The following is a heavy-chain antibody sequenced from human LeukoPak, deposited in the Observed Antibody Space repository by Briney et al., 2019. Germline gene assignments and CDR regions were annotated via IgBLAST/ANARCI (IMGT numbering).Heavy chain of an antibody. D-gene: IGHD3-22*01. CDR2: IYYSGST. V-gene: IGHV4-59*01. J-gene: IGHJ4*02. CDR3: ARLDPYYYDSSGYDDY. Sequence: SETLSLTCTVSGGSISSYYWSWIRQPPGKGLEWIGYIYYSGSTNYNPSLKSRVTISVDTSKNQFSLKLSSVTAADTAVYYCARLDPYYYDSSGYDDYWGQGTLVTVSS. CDR1: GGSISSYY.